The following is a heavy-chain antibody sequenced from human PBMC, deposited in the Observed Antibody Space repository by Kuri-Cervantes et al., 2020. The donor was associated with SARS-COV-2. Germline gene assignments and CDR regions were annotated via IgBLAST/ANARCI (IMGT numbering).Heavy chain of an antibody. V-gene: IGHV1-18*01. J-gene: IGHJ5*02. D-gene: IGHD2-2*01. CDR2: ISAYNGNT. CDR1: GYTFTSYG. CDR3: ARDGGLVVPAAGNWFDP. Sequence: ASVKVSCKASGYTFTSYGISWVRQAPEQGLEWMGWISAYNGNTNYAQKLQGRVTMTTDTSTSTAYMELRSLRSDDTAVYYCARDGGLVVPAAGNWFDPWGQGTLVTVSS.